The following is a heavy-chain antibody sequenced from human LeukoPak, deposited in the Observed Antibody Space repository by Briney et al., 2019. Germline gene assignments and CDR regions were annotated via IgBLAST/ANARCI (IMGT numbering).Heavy chain of an antibody. CDR3: ARDRLAVAGQGDYFDY. V-gene: IGHV3-30*04. J-gene: IGHJ4*02. CDR2: ISYDGSNK. CDR1: GFTFSSYA. D-gene: IGHD6-19*01. Sequence: GSLRLSCAASGFTFSSYAMHWVRQAPGKGLEWVAVISYDGSNKYYADSVKSRFTISRDNSKNTLYLQMNSLRAEDTAVYYCARDRLAVAGQGDYFDYWGQGTLVTVSS.